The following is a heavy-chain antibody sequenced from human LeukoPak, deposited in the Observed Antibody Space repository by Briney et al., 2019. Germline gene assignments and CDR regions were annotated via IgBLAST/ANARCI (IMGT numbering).Heavy chain of an antibody. Sequence: SSETLSLTCTVSGGSISSSSYYWGWIRQPPGKGLEWIGSIYYSGSTYYNPSLKSRVTISVDTSKNQFSLKLSSVTAADTAVYYCASPGETFWSGTSDAFDIWGQGTMVTVSS. D-gene: IGHD3-3*01. V-gene: IGHV4-39*01. CDR3: ASPGETFWSGTSDAFDI. J-gene: IGHJ3*02. CDR1: GGSISSSSYY. CDR2: IYYSGST.